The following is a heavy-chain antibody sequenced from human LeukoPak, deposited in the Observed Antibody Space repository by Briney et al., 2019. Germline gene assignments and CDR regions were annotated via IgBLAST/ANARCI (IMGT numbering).Heavy chain of an antibody. J-gene: IGHJ4*02. CDR3: ARADCSSTSCYSISSDPFDY. CDR1: GYTFTSYG. D-gene: IGHD2-2*01. CDR2: ISAYNGNT. Sequence: ASVKVSCKASGYTFTSYGISWVRQAPGQGLEWMGWISAYNGNTNYAQKLQGRVTMTTDTSTSTAYMELSSLRSEDTAVYYCARADCSSTSCYSISSDPFDYWGQGTLVTVSS. V-gene: IGHV1-18*01.